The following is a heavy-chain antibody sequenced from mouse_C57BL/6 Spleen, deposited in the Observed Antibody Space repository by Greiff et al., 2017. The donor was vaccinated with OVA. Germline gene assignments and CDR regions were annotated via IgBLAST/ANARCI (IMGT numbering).Heavy chain of an antibody. J-gene: IGHJ3*01. CDR2: ISYDGSN. V-gene: IGHV3-6*01. CDR3: ARGDGGLAY. Sequence: EVKLLESGPGLVKPSQSLSLTCSVTGYSITSGYYWNWIRQFPGNKLEWMGYISYDGSNNYNPSLKNRISITRDTSKNQFFLKLNSVTTEDTATYYCARGDGGLAYWGQGTLVTVSA. D-gene: IGHD2-3*01. CDR1: GYSITSGYY.